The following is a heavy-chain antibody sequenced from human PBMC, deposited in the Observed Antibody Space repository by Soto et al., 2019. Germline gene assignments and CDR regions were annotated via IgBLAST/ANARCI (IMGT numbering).Heavy chain of an antibody. CDR2: ISYDGITQ. Sequence: QVQLVESGGGVVQPGRSLRLSCAASGFTFNTYATYWVRQAPGKGLDWVAVISYDGITQYYADSVKGRFTISRDNTKNTLYMRVNSVKPGDTAVYDCARGVAVRLPSSSCGWQAYFDYWGQGTRVNVAS. CDR3: ARGVAVRLPSSSCGWQAYFDY. D-gene: IGHD6-19*01. J-gene: IGHJ4*02. V-gene: IGHV3-30-3*01. CDR1: GFTFNTYA.